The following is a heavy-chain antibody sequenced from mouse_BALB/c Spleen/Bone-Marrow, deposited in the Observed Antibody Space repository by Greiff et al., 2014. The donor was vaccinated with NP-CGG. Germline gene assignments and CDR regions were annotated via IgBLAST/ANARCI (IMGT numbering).Heavy chain of an antibody. Sequence: EVQLQQSGPGLVKPSQSLSLTCSVTGYSITSGYFWYWIRQFPGNQLEWMGFIRYDGNNNYNPPLKNRISITRDTSKNQFFLKLNSVTTEDTATYYCARMPCDGYPAYWGQGTLVTVSA. J-gene: IGHJ3*01. V-gene: IGHV3-6*02. CDR1: GYSITSGYF. CDR3: ARMPCDGYPAY. CDR2: IRYDGNN. D-gene: IGHD2-3*01.